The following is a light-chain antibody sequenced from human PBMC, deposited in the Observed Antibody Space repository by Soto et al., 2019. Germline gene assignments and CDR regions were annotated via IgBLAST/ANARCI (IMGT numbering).Light chain of an antibody. V-gene: IGLV2-14*01. J-gene: IGLJ2*01. Sequence: QSALTQPASVSGTPGQSITIYCTGTSSDVGGYNYVSWYQQHPGKAPKLMIYDVSNRPSGVSDRFSGSKSGNTASLTISGLQAEDEADYNCSSYTSSSTHVVFGGGTKLTVL. CDR2: DVS. CDR3: SSYTSSSTHVV. CDR1: SSDVGGYNY.